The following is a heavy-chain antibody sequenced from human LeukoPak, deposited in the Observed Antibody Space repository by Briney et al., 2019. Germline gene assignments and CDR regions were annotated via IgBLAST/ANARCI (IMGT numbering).Heavy chain of an antibody. CDR3: ARVQSSYGDYGDYYFDY. CDR1: GFTFSSYW. CDR2: IKQDGSEK. V-gene: IGHV3-7*01. J-gene: IGHJ4*02. Sequence: PGGSLRLSCAASGFTFSSYWMSWVRQAPGKGLEWVANIKQDGSEKYYMDSVKGRFTISRGNAKNSLYLQMNSLRAEDTAVYYCARVQSSYGDYGDYYFDYWGQGTLVTVSS. D-gene: IGHD4-17*01.